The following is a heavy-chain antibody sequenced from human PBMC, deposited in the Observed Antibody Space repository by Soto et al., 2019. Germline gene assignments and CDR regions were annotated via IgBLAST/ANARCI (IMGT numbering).Heavy chain of an antibody. CDR2: ISGNNGDT. CDR3: ARAGWLATTRMDV. CDR1: GYTFSNYG. Sequence: QVQLVQSGAEVKSPGASVTVSCKASGYTFSNYGITWVRQAPGQGLEWTGWISGNNGDTKFAQKLQGRVTLTTDTSTSTAYMELRSLTSDDTAVYYCARAGWLATTRMDVWGHGTTVTVSS. D-gene: IGHD1-1*01. V-gene: IGHV1-18*01. J-gene: IGHJ6*02.